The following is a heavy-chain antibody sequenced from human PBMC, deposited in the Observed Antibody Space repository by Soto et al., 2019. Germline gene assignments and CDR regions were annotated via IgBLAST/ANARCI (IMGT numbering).Heavy chain of an antibody. Sequence: QVQLVQSGAEVKRPGASVKVSCKASGYTFTTYYMHWVRQAPGQGREWLGIINPNGGSTTYAQKFQGRVCMNRDTSTCTGYLELSSLRSEDTAVYYCARAGYCSGGTCFHGNCDYWGQGTLVTLSA. CDR1: GYTFTTYY. J-gene: IGHJ4*02. D-gene: IGHD2-15*01. CDR2: INPNGGST. V-gene: IGHV1-46*01. CDR3: ARAGYCSGGTCFHGNCDY.